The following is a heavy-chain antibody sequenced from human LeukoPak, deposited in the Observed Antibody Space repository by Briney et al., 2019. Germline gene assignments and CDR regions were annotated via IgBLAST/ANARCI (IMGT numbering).Heavy chain of an antibody. CDR2: ISSSSSYI. D-gene: IGHD3-22*01. J-gene: IGHJ4*02. V-gene: IGHV3-21*01. CDR1: GFTFSSYS. CDR3: AGDLFFDSSGIDY. Sequence: GGSLRLSCAASGFTFSSYSMNWVRQAPGKGLEWVSSISSSSSYIYYAVSVKGRFTISRYNAKNSLYLQMNSLRAEDTAVYYCAGDLFFDSSGIDYWGQGTLVTVSS.